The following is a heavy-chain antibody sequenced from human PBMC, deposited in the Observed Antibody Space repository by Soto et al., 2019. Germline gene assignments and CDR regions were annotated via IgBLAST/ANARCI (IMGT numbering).Heavy chain of an antibody. V-gene: IGHV3-23*01. CDR2: ISGSGGST. CDR1: GFTFSSYA. J-gene: IGHJ4*02. D-gene: IGHD1-26*01. Sequence: EVQLLESGGGLVQPGGSLRLSCAASGFTFSSYAMRWVRQAPGKGLEWVSAISGSGGSTYYADSVKGRFTISRDNSKNPLYLQRSRLSAEDTAVYYLARRGSGRDYDYWGQGPLVTVSS. CDR3: ARRGSGRDYDY.